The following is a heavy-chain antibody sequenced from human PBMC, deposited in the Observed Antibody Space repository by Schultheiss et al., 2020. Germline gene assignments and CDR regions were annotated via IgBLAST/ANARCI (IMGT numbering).Heavy chain of an antibody. CDR1: GFTFSDYW. D-gene: IGHD3-3*01. V-gene: IGHV3-30-3*01. J-gene: IGHJ4*02. CDR2: ISYDGSNK. CDR3: TALLENF. Sequence: GGSLRLSCAASGFTFSDYWMNWVRQAPGKGLEWVAVISYDGSNKYYADSVKGRFTISRDNSKNTLYLQMNSLKIEDTGVFYCTALLENFWGQGTLVTVSS.